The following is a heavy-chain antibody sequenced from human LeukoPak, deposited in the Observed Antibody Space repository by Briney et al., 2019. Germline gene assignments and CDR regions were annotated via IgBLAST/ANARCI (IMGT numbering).Heavy chain of an antibody. V-gene: IGHV1-69*13. CDR1: GGTFSRYA. CDR3: ARVACSGGSCYFEYFQH. CDR2: IIPIFGTA. Sequence: SVKVSCKASGGTFSRYAISWVREAPGQGLEWMGGIIPIFGTANYAQKFQGRVTITADESTSTAYMELSSLRSEDTAVYYCARVACSGGSCYFEYFQHWGQGTLVTVSS. D-gene: IGHD2-15*01. J-gene: IGHJ1*01.